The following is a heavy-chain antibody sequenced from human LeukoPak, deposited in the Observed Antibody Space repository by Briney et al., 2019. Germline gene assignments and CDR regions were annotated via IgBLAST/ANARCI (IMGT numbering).Heavy chain of an antibody. CDR3: ARDERSYCSDSSCYPGDY. V-gene: IGHV3-21*01. CDR1: GFTFSSYA. J-gene: IGHJ4*02. Sequence: PGGSLRLSCAASGFTFSSYAMKWVRQAPGKGLEWVSAISRTSAYIYYSDSVKGRFTISRDNAKNSVYLQIDSLRAEDTAVYYCARDERSYCSDSSCYPGDYWGQGTLVTVSS. D-gene: IGHD2-2*01. CDR2: ISRTSAYI.